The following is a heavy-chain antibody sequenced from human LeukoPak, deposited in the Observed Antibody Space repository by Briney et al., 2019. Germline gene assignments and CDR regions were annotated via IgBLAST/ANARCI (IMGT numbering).Heavy chain of an antibody. D-gene: IGHD3-22*01. Sequence: SETLSLTCTVSGGSISSGDYYWSWIRQPPGKGLEWIGYIYYSGSTYYNPSLKSRVTISVDTSKNQFSLKLSSVTAADTAVYYCAKYFDSSGYFYWGQGTLVTVSS. V-gene: IGHV4-30-4*01. CDR1: GGSISSGDYY. CDR3: AKYFDSSGYFY. J-gene: IGHJ4*02. CDR2: IYYSGST.